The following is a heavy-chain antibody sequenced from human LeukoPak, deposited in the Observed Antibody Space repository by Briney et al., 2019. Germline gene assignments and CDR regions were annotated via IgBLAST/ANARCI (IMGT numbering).Heavy chain of an antibody. CDR3: ATRVLTGYQVDY. J-gene: IGHJ4*02. CDR1: GYTLTELS. CDR2: FDPEDGET. V-gene: IGHV1-24*01. Sequence: ASVKVSCKVSGYTLTELSMHWVRQAPGKGLEWMGGFDPEDGETIYAQKFQGRVTMTEDTSTDTAYMELSSLRSEDTAVYYCATRVLTGYQVDYWGQGTLVTVSS. D-gene: IGHD3-9*01.